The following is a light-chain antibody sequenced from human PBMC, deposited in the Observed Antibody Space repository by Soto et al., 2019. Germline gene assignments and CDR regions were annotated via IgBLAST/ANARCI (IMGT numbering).Light chain of an antibody. J-gene: IGKJ1*01. CDR3: QQYNKWPRT. Sequence: DIQMTQSPSTLSASVGDRVTITCRASQSISSWLAWYQQKPGKAPKLLIYKASSLESGVPSRFSGSGSGTEFTLTISNLQTEDFAVYYCQQYNKWPRTFGQGTKVDI. V-gene: IGKV1-5*03. CDR1: QSISSW. CDR2: KAS.